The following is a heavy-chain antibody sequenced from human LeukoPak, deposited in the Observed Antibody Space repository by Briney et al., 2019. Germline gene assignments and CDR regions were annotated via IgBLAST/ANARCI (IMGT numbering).Heavy chain of an antibody. CDR1: GFTFSSYA. CDR2: IKQDGSEK. D-gene: IGHD1-26*01. V-gene: IGHV3-7*01. J-gene: IGHJ4*02. CDR3: ARPGWEFGY. Sequence: GGSLRLSCAASGFTFSSYAMSWVRQAPGKGLEWVANIKQDGSEKYYVDSVKGRFTISRDNAKNSLYLQMNSLRVEDTAVYYCARPGWEFGYWGQGTLVTVSS.